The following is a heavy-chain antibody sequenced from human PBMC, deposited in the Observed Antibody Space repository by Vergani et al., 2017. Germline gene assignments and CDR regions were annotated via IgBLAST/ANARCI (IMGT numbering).Heavy chain of an antibody. CDR2: INHSGST. J-gene: IGHJ5*02. Sequence: QVQLQQWGAGLLKPSETLSLTCAVYGGSFSGYYWSWIRQPPGKGLEWIGEINHSGSTNYNPSLKSRVTISVDTSKNQFSLKLSSVTAADTAVYYCASKPGWLQSWFDTWGQGTLVTVSS. CDR1: GGSFSGYY. CDR3: ASKPGWLQSWFDT. D-gene: IGHD5-24*01. V-gene: IGHV4-34*01.